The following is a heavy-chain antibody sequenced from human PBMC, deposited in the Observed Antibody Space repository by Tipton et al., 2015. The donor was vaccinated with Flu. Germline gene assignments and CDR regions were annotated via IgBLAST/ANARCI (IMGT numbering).Heavy chain of an antibody. V-gene: IGHV3-23*01. CDR1: GFTFSNYA. Sequence: SLRLSCAASGFTFSNYAMNWVRQAPGKGLEWVSGISGRGENTFYADSVKGRFTISRDNSNNTLYLRMNSLRAEDTAIYYCAKVVTPGGLWYFDYWGQGTQVTVSS. D-gene: IGHD2-15*01. CDR3: AKVVTPGGLWYFDY. CDR2: ISGRGENT. J-gene: IGHJ4*02.